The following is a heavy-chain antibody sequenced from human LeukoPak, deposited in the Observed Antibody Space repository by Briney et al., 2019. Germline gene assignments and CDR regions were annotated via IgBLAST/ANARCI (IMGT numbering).Heavy chain of an antibody. CDR1: GGSIATYY. CDR3: ARGRQDVTMIVVVMTAVSYYLDV. CDR2: ISASGST. Sequence: SETLSLTCTVSGGSIATYYWSWIRQPAGKGLEWIGRISASGSTSYNPSLKSRVTISVDTSKNQFSLKLSSVTAADTAVYYCARGRQDVTMIVVVMTAVSYYLDVWGKGTTVTVS. V-gene: IGHV4-4*07. J-gene: IGHJ6*03. D-gene: IGHD3-22*01.